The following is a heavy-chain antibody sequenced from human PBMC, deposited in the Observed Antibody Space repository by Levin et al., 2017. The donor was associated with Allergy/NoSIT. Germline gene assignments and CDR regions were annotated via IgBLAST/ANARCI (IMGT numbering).Heavy chain of an antibody. V-gene: IGHV1-46*01. CDR3: ARGYSSGSKGVDY. D-gene: IGHD6-19*01. J-gene: IGHJ4*02. CDR1: GYTFTDYY. Sequence: GASVKVSCKASGYTFTDYYINWVRQAPGQGLEWMGIINPSGGNTNYAQNFQGRVTLTRDTSTSTVYMELSSLRSEDTAMYYCARGYSSGSKGVDYWGQGTLVTVSS. CDR2: INPSGGNT.